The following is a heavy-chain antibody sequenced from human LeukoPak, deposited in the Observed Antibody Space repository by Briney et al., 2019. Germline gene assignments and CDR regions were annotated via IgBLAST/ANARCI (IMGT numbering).Heavy chain of an antibody. J-gene: IGHJ5*02. CDR3: ARRPAAGTANWFDP. CDR2: IYYSGST. D-gene: IGHD6-13*01. V-gene: IGHV4-39*07. Sequence: SETLSLTCTVSGGSISSSSYYWGWIRQPPGKGLEWIGSIYYSGSTNYNPSLKSRVTISVDTSKNQFSLKLSSVTAADTAVYYCARRPAAGTANWFDPWGQGTLVTVSS. CDR1: GGSISSSSYY.